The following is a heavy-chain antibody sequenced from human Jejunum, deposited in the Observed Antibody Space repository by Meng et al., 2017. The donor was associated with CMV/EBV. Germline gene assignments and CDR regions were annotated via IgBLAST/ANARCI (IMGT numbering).Heavy chain of an antibody. CDR3: VREDIVVFDY. CDR2: IKQDGSAT. V-gene: IGHV3-7*01. Sequence: CAVSGFTFGNFWLGWVRQSPGMGLEWVANIKQDGSATYYAASVKGRFTISRDNAKNSLYLQMDNLRADDTAVYYCVREDIVVFDYWGQGTLVTVSS. J-gene: IGHJ4*02. D-gene: IGHD2-15*01. CDR1: GFTFGNFW.